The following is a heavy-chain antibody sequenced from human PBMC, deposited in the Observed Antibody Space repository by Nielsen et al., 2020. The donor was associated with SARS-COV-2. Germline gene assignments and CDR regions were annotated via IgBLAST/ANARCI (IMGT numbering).Heavy chain of an antibody. CDR3: ARDDCSSTSCYGYYYGMDV. CDR2: ISSSSSYT. Sequence: RQAPGKGLEWVSYISSSSSYTNYADSVKGRFTISRDNAKNSLYLQMNSLRAEDTAVYYCARDDCSSTSCYGYYYGMDVWGQGTTVTVS. D-gene: IGHD2-2*01. J-gene: IGHJ6*02. V-gene: IGHV3-11*05.